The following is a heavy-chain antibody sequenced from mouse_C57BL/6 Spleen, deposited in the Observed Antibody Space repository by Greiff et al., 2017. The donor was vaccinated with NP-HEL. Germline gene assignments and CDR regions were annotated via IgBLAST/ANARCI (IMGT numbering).Heavy chain of an antibody. J-gene: IGHJ2*01. D-gene: IGHD1-1*01. CDR3: ASPYYGSSFDY. V-gene: IGHV1-80*01. CDR2: IYPGDGDT. CDR1: GYAFSSYW. Sequence: QVQLQQSGAELVKPGASVKFSCKASGYAFSSYWMNWVKQRPGKGLEWIGQIYPGDGDTNYNGKFKGKATLTADKSSSTAYMQLSSLTSEDSAVYFCASPYYGSSFDYWGQGTTLTVSS.